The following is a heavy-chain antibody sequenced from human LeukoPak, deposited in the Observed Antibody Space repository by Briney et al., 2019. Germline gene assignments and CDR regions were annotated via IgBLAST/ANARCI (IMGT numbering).Heavy chain of an antibody. CDR2: TNPNSGGT. V-gene: IGHV1-2*02. CDR3: ARVFLYSSRYPAEYFQH. J-gene: IGHJ1*01. CDR1: GYTFTGYY. D-gene: IGHD6-13*01. Sequence: ASVKVSCKTSGYTFTGYYMHWVRQAPGQGLEWMGWTNPNSGGTNYAQKFQGRVTMTRDTSISTAYMELSRLRSDDTAVYYCARVFLYSSRYPAEYFQHWGQGTLVTVSS.